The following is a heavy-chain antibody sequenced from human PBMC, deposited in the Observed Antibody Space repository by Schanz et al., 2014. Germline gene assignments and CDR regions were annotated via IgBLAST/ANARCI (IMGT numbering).Heavy chain of an antibody. D-gene: IGHD3-3*01. J-gene: IGHJ5*02. V-gene: IGHV4-59*08. CDR2: IHQSGGT. CDR1: GGDIGNYY. Sequence: QVQLQESGPGLVKPSETLSLTCSVSGGDIGNYYWSWIRQPPGKGLEWIGYIHQSGGTNYNPSLKSRVTILVDPSKNQFPLSLPSLTAADTAVYYCAKFLYDDPSWGQGTLVTVSS. CDR3: AKFLYDDPS.